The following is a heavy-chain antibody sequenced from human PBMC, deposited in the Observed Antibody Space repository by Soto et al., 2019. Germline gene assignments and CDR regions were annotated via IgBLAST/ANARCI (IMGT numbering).Heavy chain of an antibody. J-gene: IGHJ4*02. Sequence: QVQLQESGPGLVKPSQTLSLTCTVSGGSISGGGYYWSWMRQDQGKGREWIGYIYYSGSTYYNPSLKSRVTISVDTSKNQFSLKLSSVTAADTAVYYCARMTKDYDSLWGQGTLVTVSS. CDR1: GGSISGGGYY. CDR3: ARMTKDYDSL. CDR2: IYYSGST. V-gene: IGHV4-31*03. D-gene: IGHD3-22*01.